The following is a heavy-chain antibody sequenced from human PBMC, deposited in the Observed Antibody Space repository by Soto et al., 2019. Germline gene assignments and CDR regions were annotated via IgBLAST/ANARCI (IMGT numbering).Heavy chain of an antibody. CDR1: SGSISSSNW. CDR3: ARSHIVVVVAAICFYIWYFDL. J-gene: IGHJ2*01. Sequence: QVQLQESGPGLVKPSGTLSLTCAVSSGSISSSNWWSWVRQPPGKGLEWIGKIYHSGSTNYNPSLKSRVTISVDKSKNQFSLKLSSVTAADTAVYYCARSHIVVVVAAICFYIWYFDLWGRGTLVTVSS. CDR2: IYHSGST. V-gene: IGHV4-4*02. D-gene: IGHD2-15*01.